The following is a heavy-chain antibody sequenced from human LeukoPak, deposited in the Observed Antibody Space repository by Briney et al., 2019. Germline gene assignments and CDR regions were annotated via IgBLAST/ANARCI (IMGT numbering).Heavy chain of an antibody. CDR1: GFTFVSYN. CDR2: ISYDGSNK. J-gene: IGHJ4*02. CDR3: AKVTGTASAYFDY. Sequence: GGSLRLSCAASGFTFVSYNMNWVRQAPGKGLEWVAVISYDGSNKYYADSVKGRFTISRDNSKNTLYLQMNSLRAEDTAVYYCAKVTGTASAYFDYWGQGTLVTVSS. V-gene: IGHV3-30*18. D-gene: IGHD3-10*01.